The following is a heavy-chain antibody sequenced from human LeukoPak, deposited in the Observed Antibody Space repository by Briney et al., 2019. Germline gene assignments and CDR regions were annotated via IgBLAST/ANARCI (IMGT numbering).Heavy chain of an antibody. CDR2: IGSSSRYI. CDR3: ARDCSSSAFDI. J-gene: IGHJ3*02. D-gene: IGHD2-15*01. Sequence: GGSLRLSCAASGFTFNIYTMTWVRQAPGKGLEWVSSIGSSSRYIYYADSVKGRFTISRDNDKDSVYLQMNSLRAEDTAVYYCARDCSSSAFDIWGQGTMVTVSS. CDR1: GFTFNIYT. V-gene: IGHV3-21*01.